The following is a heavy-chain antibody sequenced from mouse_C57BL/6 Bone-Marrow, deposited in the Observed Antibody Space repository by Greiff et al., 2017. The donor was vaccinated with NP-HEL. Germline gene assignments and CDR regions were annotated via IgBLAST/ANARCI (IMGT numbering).Heavy chain of an antibody. J-gene: IGHJ3*01. CDR3: ARARQPSWFAY. Sequence: EVQLQESGPELVKPGASVKMSCKASGYTFTDYNMHWVKQSHGKSLEWIGYINPNNGGTSYNQKFKGKATLTVNKSSSTAYMELRSLTSEDSAVYYCARARQPSWFAYWGQGTLVTVSA. D-gene: IGHD3-2*01. V-gene: IGHV1-22*01. CDR1: GYTFTDYN. CDR2: INPNNGGT.